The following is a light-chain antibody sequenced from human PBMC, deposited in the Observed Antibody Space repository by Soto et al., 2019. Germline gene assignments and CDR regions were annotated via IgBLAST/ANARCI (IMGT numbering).Light chain of an antibody. CDR3: SSYAGSNNLYV. J-gene: IGLJ1*01. CDR2: EVS. CDR1: SSDVGGYNY. Sequence: QSVLTQPPSAPGSPGQSVTISCTGTSSDVGGYNYVSWYQQHPGKAPKLMIYEVSKRPSGVPDRFSGSKPGNTASLTVSGLQAEDEADYYCSSYAGSNNLYVFGTGTKVTVL. V-gene: IGLV2-8*01.